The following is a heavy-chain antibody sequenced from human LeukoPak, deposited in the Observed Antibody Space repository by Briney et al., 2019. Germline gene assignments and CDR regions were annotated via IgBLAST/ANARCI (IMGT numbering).Heavy chain of an antibody. CDR2: VHLNGAT. D-gene: IGHD1-26*01. J-gene: IGHJ4*02. V-gene: IGHV4-4*02. CDR3: TRESGAFSPFGF. Sequence: SRTLSLTCAVSGGSILSTNWWSWVRQPPGKGLEWIGGVHLNGATNYNPSVEGRVTMSIDKSKNHLSLEVISVTAADTAMYYCTRESGAFSPFGFWGQGTLVTVSS. CDR1: GGSILSTNW.